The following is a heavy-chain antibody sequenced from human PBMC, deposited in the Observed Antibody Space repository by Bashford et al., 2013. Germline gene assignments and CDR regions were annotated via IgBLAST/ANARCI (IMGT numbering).Heavy chain of an antibody. CDR1: GGTFSSYA. V-gene: IGHV1-2*02. CDR2: IKPNSGGT. CDR3: AKAYSSDWHQGSGWFDP. J-gene: IGHJ5*02. D-gene: IGHD6-19*01. Sequence: ASVKVSCKASGGTFSSYAISWVRQAPGQGLEWMGWIKPNSGGTNYAQNFQGRVAMTRDTSISTAYMELTRLTFDDTAVYYCAKAYSSDWHQGSGWFDPWGQGTLVTVSS.